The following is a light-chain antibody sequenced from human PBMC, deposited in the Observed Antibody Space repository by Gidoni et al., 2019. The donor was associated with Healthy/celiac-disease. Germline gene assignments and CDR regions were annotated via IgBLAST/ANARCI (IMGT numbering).Light chain of an antibody. CDR3: QHYDNLPLT. CDR2: DAS. V-gene: IGKV1-33*01. CDR1: QEISNY. J-gene: IGKJ4*01. Sequence: DIQMTQSPSSLSESVGDRVTITCQASQEISNYLNWYQQQPGKSPKLLIYDASNLETGVPSRFSGSGSGTDFTFAISNLQPEDIATYYCQHYDNLPLTFGGGTKVEIK.